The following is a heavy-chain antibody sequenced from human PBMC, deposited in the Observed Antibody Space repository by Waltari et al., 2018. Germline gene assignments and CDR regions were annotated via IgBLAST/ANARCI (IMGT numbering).Heavy chain of an antibody. V-gene: IGHV3-74*01. D-gene: IGHD3-22*01. CDR1: GFNIETSW. Sequence: EVQLGESGGGLVQPGGSLKLSCEALGFNIETSWCHWVRQDPGKGLEWVARMDGDGSNTNFADSVDGRFTMSRDNAKNTVYLQMNALRGEDTAVYYCARNKGYYDNSGYYFYDFGMDVWGQGTTVTVS. CDR3: ARNKGYYDNSGYYFYDFGMDV. J-gene: IGHJ6*02. CDR2: MDGDGSNT.